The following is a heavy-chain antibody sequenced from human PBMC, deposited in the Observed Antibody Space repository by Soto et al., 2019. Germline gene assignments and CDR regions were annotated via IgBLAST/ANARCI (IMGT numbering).Heavy chain of an antibody. CDR2: ISSNGGNT. V-gene: IGHV3-64*02. CDR3: ARGASSGWIRGADGMQV. J-gene: IGHJ6*01. CDR1: GFTFSNYG. D-gene: IGHD6-19*01. Sequence: EVQLVESGEGLVQPGGSLRLSCAASGFTFSNYGMHWGRQAPGKGLEYVSGISSNGGNTNYVDSVKGRFTISRDNSKNSLHPRMDSQTAGDMAEYYCARGASSGWIRGADGMQVRVQGTTVTVSS.